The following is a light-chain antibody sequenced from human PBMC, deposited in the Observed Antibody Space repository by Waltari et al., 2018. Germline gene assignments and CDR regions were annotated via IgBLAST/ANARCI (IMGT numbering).Light chain of an antibody. Sequence: DIQMTQSPSSLSASVGDRVTIACRASQGISPYLNWYQQKPGKAPNVLIYGASSLQSGVPSRFSGSGSGTDFTLTISSLQPEDFATYYCQQGYNTPYTFGQGTKLDIK. CDR3: QQGYNTPYT. V-gene: IGKV1-39*01. J-gene: IGKJ2*01. CDR1: QGISPY. CDR2: GAS.